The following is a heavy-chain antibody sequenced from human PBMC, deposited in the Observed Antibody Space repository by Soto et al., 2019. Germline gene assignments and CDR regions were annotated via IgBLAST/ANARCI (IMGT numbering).Heavy chain of an antibody. CDR1: GFTFSSYA. V-gene: IGHV3-23*01. CDR3: AKDQDSSGYYYWDPFDY. D-gene: IGHD3-22*01. J-gene: IGHJ4*02. Sequence: GGSLRLSCAASGFTFSSYAMSWVRQAPGKGLEWVSAISGSGGSTYYADSVKGRFTISRDNSKNTLYLQMNSLRAEDTAVYYCAKDQDSSGYYYWDPFDYWGQGTLVTVSS. CDR2: ISGSGGST.